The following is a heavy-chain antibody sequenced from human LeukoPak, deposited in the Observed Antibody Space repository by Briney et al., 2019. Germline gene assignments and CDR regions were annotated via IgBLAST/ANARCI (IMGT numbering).Heavy chain of an antibody. CDR1: GFTFSSYG. CDR3: AKGGGYEAQYYYYYLDV. Sequence: GGSLRLSCAASGFTFSSYGMYWVRQAPGEGLEWVAVIRYDGSNKYYADSVKGRFTVSRDNSKNTLYLQMKSLRAEDTAVYYCAKGGGYEAQYYYYYLDVWGKGTTVTISS. V-gene: IGHV3-30*02. D-gene: IGHD5-12*01. J-gene: IGHJ6*03. CDR2: IRYDGSNK.